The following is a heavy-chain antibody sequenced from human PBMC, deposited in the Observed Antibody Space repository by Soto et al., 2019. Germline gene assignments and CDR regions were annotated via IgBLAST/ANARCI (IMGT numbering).Heavy chain of an antibody. CDR1: GFTFSNAW. J-gene: IGHJ4*02. Sequence: GGSLRLSCAASGFTFSNAWMNWVRQAPGKGLEWVGRIKSKTDGGTTDYAAPVKGRFTISRDDSKNTLYLQMNSLKTEDTAVYYCTTDRISRTHYDFWSGYFPGYWGQGTLVTVSS. D-gene: IGHD3-3*01. V-gene: IGHV3-15*07. CDR3: TTDRISRTHYDFWSGYFPGY. CDR2: IKSKTDGGTT.